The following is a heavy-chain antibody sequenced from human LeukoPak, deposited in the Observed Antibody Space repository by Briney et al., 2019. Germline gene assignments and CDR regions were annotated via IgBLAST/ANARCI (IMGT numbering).Heavy chain of an antibody. Sequence: GGSLRLSCVASGFTFSSYSMNWVRQAPGRGLVWVSRINSDGSSTSYADSVKGRFTISRDNAKNTLYLQMNSLRAEDTAVYYCARDQGGYNPYGYLDYWGQGTLVTVSS. CDR2: INSDGSST. D-gene: IGHD5-24*01. CDR3: ARDQGGYNPYGYLDY. CDR1: GFTFSSYS. V-gene: IGHV3-74*01. J-gene: IGHJ4*02.